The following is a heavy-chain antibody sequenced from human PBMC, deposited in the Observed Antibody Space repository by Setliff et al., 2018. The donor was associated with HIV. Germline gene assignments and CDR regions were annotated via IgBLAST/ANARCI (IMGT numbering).Heavy chain of an antibody. CDR2: IKTEAEGYAT. Sequence: GESLKISCGASGFTFSGSPMHWVRQASGKGLEWVGRIKTEAEGYATAYAASVKGRFTISREDSKNTAYLQMNSLKTEDTAIYYCTRPQYIYDNSDPDNWGQGALVTVSS. J-gene: IGHJ4*02. CDR3: TRPQYIYDNSDPDN. V-gene: IGHV3-73*01. D-gene: IGHD3-22*01. CDR1: GFTFSGSP.